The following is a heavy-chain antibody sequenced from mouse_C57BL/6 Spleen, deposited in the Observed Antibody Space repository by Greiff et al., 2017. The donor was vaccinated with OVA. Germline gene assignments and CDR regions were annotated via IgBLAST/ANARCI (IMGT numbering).Heavy chain of an antibody. V-gene: IGHV1-82*01. CDR3: ARKSYAMDY. J-gene: IGHJ4*01. CDR2: IYPGDGDT. Sequence: QVQLQQSGPELVKPGASVKTSCKASGYAFSSSWMNWVKQRPGKGLEWIGRIYPGDGDTNYNGKFKGKATLTADKSSSTAYMQLSSLTSEDSAVYFCARKSYAMDYWGQGTSVTVSS. CDR1: GYAFSSSW.